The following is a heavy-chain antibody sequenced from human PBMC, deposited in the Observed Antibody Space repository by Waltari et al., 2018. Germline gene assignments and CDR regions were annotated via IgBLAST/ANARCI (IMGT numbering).Heavy chain of an antibody. CDR3: TKSGNSMTSFNYFDP. CDR1: GGSITTNHNS. CDR2: IHHRGST. J-gene: IGHJ5*02. Sequence: QLQFHESGPGLVRPSATLSLTCSVSGGSITTNHNSWAWIRQSPEKGLEWLGSIHHRGSTYYSLSVRDRLSLAVDASKSQFALRLTSVTAADTGIYYCTKSGNSMTSFNYFDPWGPGTLATVSS. V-gene: IGHV4-39*01. D-gene: IGHD1-1*01.